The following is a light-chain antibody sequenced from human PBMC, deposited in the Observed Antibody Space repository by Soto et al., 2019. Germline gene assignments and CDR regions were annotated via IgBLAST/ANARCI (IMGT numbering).Light chain of an antibody. CDR1: QSIDTY. J-gene: IGKJ3*01. V-gene: IGKV1-39*01. CDR3: QESYSVPFFS. CDR2: AAS. Sequence: DIQLTQSPSSLSASVGDRVTITCRASQSIDTYLNWFQQKPGKAPKLLIYAASNLQSGVPSRFSGSGSGTDFTLTITSLQPQDFATYYCQESYSVPFFSFGPGTKVDV.